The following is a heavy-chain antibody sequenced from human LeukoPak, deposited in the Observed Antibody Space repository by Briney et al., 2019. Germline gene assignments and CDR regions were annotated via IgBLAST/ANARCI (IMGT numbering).Heavy chain of an antibody. CDR1: GFTVSSNY. D-gene: IGHD3-16*02. Sequence: GGSLRLSCAASGFTVSSNYMSWVRQAPGKGLEWVSYISSSGSTIYYADSVKGRFTISRDNAKNSLYLQMNSLRAEDTAVYYCARSPNYVWGSYRYTFDYWGQGTLVTVSS. J-gene: IGHJ4*02. CDR2: ISSSGSTI. CDR3: ARSPNYVWGSYRYTFDY. V-gene: IGHV3-11*04.